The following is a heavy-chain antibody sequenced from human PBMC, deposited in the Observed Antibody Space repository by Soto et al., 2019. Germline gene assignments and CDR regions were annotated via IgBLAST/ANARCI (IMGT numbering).Heavy chain of an antibody. D-gene: IGHD3-22*01. J-gene: IGHJ4*02. V-gene: IGHV4-39*01. CDR2: IYYSGST. Sequence: GTPSLTCSVSGSSISSSSYYCGGLRQPPGGGLEGIGSIYYSGSTYYNPSLKSRVTISVDTSKNQFSLKLSSVTAADTAVYYCARHPSRFLETKTYYYDSSGYYSSHEWGQGTLVTV. CDR3: ARHPSRFLETKTYYYDSSGYYSSHE. CDR1: GSSISSSSYY.